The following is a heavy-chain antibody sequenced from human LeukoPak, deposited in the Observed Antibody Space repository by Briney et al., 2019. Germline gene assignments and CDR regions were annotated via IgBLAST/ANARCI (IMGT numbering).Heavy chain of an antibody. CDR3: ASALMVYAIIPEWEY. CDR1: GFTFSSYS. CDR2: ISSSSSTI. V-gene: IGHV3-48*04. Sequence: GGSLRLSCAASGFTFSSYSMNWVRQAPGKGLEWVSYISSSSSTIYYADSVKGRFTISRDNAKNSLYLQMNSLRAEDTAVYYCASALMVYAIIPEWEYWGPGTLVTVSS. J-gene: IGHJ4*02. D-gene: IGHD2-8*01.